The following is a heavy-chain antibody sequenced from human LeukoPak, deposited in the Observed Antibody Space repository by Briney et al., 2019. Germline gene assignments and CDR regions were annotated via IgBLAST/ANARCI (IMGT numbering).Heavy chain of an antibody. CDR1: GFTLSSYG. CDR3: GSSVVAAIDY. V-gene: IGHV3-33*01. J-gene: IGHJ4*02. Sequence: PGGSLRLSCAASGFTLSSYGMHWVRQAPGKGLEWVAVIWYDGSNKYYADSVKGRFTISRDNSKNTLYLQMNSLRAEDTAVYYCGSSVVAAIDYWGQGTLVTVSS. D-gene: IGHD2-15*01. CDR2: IWYDGSNK.